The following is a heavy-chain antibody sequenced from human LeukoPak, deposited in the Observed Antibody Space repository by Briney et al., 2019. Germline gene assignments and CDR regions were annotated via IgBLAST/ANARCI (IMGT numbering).Heavy chain of an antibody. CDR2: IYYSGST. D-gene: IGHD2-2*01. V-gene: IGHV4-59*01. CDR1: GGSISSYY. CDR3: ASSPLVVPGCYFDY. Sequence: SETLSLTCTVSGGSISSYYWSWIRQPPGKGLEWIGYIYYSGSTNYNPSLKSRVTISVDTSKNQFSLKLSSVTAADTAVYYCASSPLVVPGCYFDYWGQGTLVTVSS. J-gene: IGHJ4*02.